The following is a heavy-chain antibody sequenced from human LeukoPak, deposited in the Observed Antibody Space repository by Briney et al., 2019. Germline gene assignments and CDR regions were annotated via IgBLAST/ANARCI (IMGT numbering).Heavy chain of an antibody. CDR2: IYTSGST. CDR3: ARAGWERFAFQH. D-gene: IGHD1-26*01. V-gene: IGHV4-61*02. CDR1: GGSISSGSYY. Sequence: SQTLSLTCTVSGGSISSGSYYWSWIRQPAGKGLEWIGRIYTSGSTNYNPSLKSRVTISVDTSKNQFSLKLSSVTAADTVVYYCARAGWERFAFQHWGQGTLVTVSS. J-gene: IGHJ1*01.